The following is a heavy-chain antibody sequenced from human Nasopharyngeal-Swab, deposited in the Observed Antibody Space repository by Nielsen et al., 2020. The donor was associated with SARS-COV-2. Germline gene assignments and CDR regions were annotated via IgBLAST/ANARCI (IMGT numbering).Heavy chain of an antibody. J-gene: IGHJ4*02. CDR1: GDSISRSDDY. CDR3: ARIIRRRGWYSHVDY. CDR2: TYRSGSGSA. V-gene: IGHV4-39*07. Sequence: SETLSLTCTVSGDSISRSDDYWGWIRQTPGKGLEWIVSTYRSGSGSAYYNPSLKSRVTISIVPSKNLFSLNLKSVTAADTAVYYCARIIRRRGWYSHVDYWGQGTLATVSS. D-gene: IGHD6-19*01.